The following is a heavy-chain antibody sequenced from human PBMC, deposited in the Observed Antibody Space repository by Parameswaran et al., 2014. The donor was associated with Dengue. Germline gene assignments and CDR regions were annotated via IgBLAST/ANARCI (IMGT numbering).Heavy chain of an antibody. Sequence: VRQMPGERGLEYVSGISNSGYNTHYADSVKGRFTISRDNSKNTLSVQMSSLRADDTAVYYCVRSTVSLSEFDFWGQGTLVTVSS. V-gene: IGHV3-64*05. D-gene: IGHD4-17*01. J-gene: IGHJ4*02. CDR3: VRSTVSLSEFDF. CDR2: ISNSGYNT.